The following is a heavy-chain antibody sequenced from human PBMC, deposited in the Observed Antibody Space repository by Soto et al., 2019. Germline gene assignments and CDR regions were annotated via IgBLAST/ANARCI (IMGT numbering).Heavy chain of an antibody. J-gene: IGHJ4*02. V-gene: IGHV4-34*02. CDR3: ARGPDRAKVGY. D-gene: IGHD1-26*01. CDR2: IHPSGST. CDR1: GGSFSGYY. Sequence: QVQLQLWGAGLLKPSETLSLTCAVYGGSFSGYYWSWIRQPPGMGLEWIGEIHPSGSTNYSPSLKSRVSISLDTSRDQFSLKLTSVTAADTAVYYCARGPDRAKVGYWGQGTLVTVSS.